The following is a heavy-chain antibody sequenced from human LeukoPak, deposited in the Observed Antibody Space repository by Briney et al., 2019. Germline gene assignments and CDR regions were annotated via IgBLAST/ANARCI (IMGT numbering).Heavy chain of an antibody. V-gene: IGHV1-18*01. CDR2: ISGYNGYT. Sequence: ASVKVSCKASGYTFTNYGVSWVRQAPGQGLEWMGWISGYNGYTNYAQKFQFRVTMTTDTSTSTAYMELSSLRSEDTAVYYCASQRSAAVHPWYFDYWGQGTLVTVSS. CDR1: GYTFTNYG. J-gene: IGHJ4*02. CDR3: ASQRSAAVHPWYFDY. D-gene: IGHD6-13*01.